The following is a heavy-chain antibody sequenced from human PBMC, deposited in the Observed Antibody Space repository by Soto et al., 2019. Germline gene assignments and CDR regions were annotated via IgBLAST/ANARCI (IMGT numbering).Heavy chain of an antibody. V-gene: IGHV3-53*01. CDR2: IYSGGST. CDR3: ARNYDSTAGGAFDI. CDR1: GFTVSSNY. J-gene: IGHJ3*02. Sequence: EVQLVESGGGLIQPGGSLRLSCAASGFTVSSNYMSWVRQAPGKGLEWVSVIYSGGSTYYADSAKGRFTISRDNSKNTLYLQMNSLRAEDTAVYYCARNYDSTAGGAFDIWGQGTMVTVSS. D-gene: IGHD3-22*01.